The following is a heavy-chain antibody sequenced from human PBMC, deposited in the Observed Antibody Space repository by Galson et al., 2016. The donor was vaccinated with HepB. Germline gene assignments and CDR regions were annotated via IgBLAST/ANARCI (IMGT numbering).Heavy chain of an antibody. D-gene: IGHD4-17*01. CDR3: VTGGGHYGFDY. CDR1: GLTFSIGW. Sequence: SLRLSCAVSGLTFSIGWMNWVRQVPGKGLEWVGRMRRRSDGGTADYAAPVNGRVIISRDDSKNMLFLQMNSLKTEDTAVYYCVTGGGHYGFDYWGQGTLVIVSS. J-gene: IGHJ4*02. CDR2: MRRRSDGGTA. V-gene: IGHV3-15*07.